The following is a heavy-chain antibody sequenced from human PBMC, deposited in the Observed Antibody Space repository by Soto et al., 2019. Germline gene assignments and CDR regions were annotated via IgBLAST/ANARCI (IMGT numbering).Heavy chain of an antibody. CDR3: AKDDHRYCSGGSCLGMDY. J-gene: IGHJ4*02. CDR2: ISDDGSNK. V-gene: IGHV3-30*18. Sequence: QVQLVESGGGVVQPGRSLRLSCAASGFTFNNYGMHWVRQAPGKGLEGVAVISDDGSNKYYADSVKGRFTISRDNSKNTVYLQMTSLRAEDTAVYYCAKDDHRYCSGGSCLGMDYWGQGTLVTVSS. D-gene: IGHD2-15*01. CDR1: GFTFNNYG.